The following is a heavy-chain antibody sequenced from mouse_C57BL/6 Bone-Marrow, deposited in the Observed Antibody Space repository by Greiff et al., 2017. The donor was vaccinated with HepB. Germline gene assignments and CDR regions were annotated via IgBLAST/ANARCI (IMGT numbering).Heavy chain of an antibody. CDR1: GFSLTSYA. Sequence: QVQLQQSGPGLVAPSPSLSITCTVSGFSLTSYAISWVRQPPGKGLEWLGVIWTGGGTNYNSALKSRLSISKDNSKSQVFLKMNSLQTDDTARYYCAGYDGRGFAYWGQGTLVTVSA. CDR3: AGYDGRGFAY. V-gene: IGHV2-9-1*01. D-gene: IGHD2-3*01. J-gene: IGHJ3*01. CDR2: IWTGGGT.